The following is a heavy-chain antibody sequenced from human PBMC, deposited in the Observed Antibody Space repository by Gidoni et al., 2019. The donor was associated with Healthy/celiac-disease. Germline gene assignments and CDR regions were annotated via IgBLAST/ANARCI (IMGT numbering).Heavy chain of an antibody. V-gene: IGHV4-39*01. D-gene: IGHD3-22*01. CDR2: IYYSVST. CDR1: GGPISSSSYY. J-gene: IGHJ2*01. CDR3: ARHALVITMIVVAQGEYFDL. Sequence: QLQLQESGPGLVKPSATLSLTRTVSGGPISSSSYYWGRIRQPPGKGLEWRGIIYYSVSTYYNPALKSRVTISVDTSKNQFSLKLSSVTAADTAVYYWARHALVITMIVVAQGEYFDLWGRGTLVTVSS.